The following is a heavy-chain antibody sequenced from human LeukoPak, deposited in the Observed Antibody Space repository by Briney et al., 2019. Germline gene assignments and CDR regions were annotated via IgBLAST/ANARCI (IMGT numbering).Heavy chain of an antibody. CDR1: GYSLTSYW. Sequence: GESLKISCKGSGYSLTSYWIGWVRQMPGKGLEWMGITYPGDSDTRYSPSFQGQVTISADKSISTAYLQWSSLKASDTAMYYCARQRGIGYDSSGRLEYYFDYWGQGTLVTVSS. D-gene: IGHD3-22*01. CDR3: ARQRGIGYDSSGRLEYYFDY. V-gene: IGHV5-51*01. J-gene: IGHJ4*02. CDR2: TYPGDSDT.